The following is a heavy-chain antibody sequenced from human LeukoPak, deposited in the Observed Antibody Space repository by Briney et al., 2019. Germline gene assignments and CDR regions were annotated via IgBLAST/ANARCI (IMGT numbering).Heavy chain of an antibody. CDR2: IYYSGST. Sequence: SETLSLTCYVSGDSISSSYYWGWIRQPPGKGLEWIGSIYYSGSTYYNPSLKSRVTISVDTSKNQFSLKLSSVTAADTAVYYCARRRVWWFDPWGQGTLVTVSS. CDR3: ARRRVWWFDP. J-gene: IGHJ5*02. D-gene: IGHD3-16*01. V-gene: IGHV4-39*01. CDR1: GDSISSSYY.